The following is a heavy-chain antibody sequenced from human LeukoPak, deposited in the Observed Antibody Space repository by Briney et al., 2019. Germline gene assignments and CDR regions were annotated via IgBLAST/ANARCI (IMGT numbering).Heavy chain of an antibody. CDR3: ARENYGSGSYYNPSGSYYYYMDV. J-gene: IGHJ6*03. D-gene: IGHD3-10*01. Sequence: ASVKVSCKASGYTFTSYGISWVRQAPGQGLEWMGWISGYNGNTKNAQKLQGRVTMTTDTSTSTAYMELRSLRSEDTAMYYCARENYGSGSYYNPSGSYYYYMDVWGKGTTVTISS. V-gene: IGHV1-18*01. CDR2: ISGYNGNT. CDR1: GYTFTSYG.